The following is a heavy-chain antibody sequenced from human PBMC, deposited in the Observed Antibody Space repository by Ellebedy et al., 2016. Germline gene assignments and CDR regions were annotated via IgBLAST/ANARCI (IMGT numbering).Heavy chain of an antibody. D-gene: IGHD2-8*01. Sequence: GESLKISXAASGFTFSSYWMSWVRQAPGKGLEWVANIKQDGSEKYYVDSVKGRFTISRDNAKNTLYLQMNSLRAEDTAVYYCARDPNIVLMVYAHMGMDVWGQGTTVTVSS. V-gene: IGHV3-7*01. CDR1: GFTFSSYW. J-gene: IGHJ6*02. CDR3: ARDPNIVLMVYAHMGMDV. CDR2: IKQDGSEK.